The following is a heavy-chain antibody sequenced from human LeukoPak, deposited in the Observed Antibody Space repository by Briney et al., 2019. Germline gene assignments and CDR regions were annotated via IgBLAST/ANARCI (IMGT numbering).Heavy chain of an antibody. Sequence: VASVKVSCKASGYTFTIYGISWVRQAPGQGLEWMGWISTYNGNTNYAQKLHGRVTMTTDTSTSTAYMELRSLRSDDTAVYYCARNNPGEQEYYFDYWGQGTLVTVSS. J-gene: IGHJ4*02. CDR3: ARNNPGEQEYYFDY. CDR2: ISTYNGNT. D-gene: IGHD1/OR15-1a*01. CDR1: GYTFTIYG. V-gene: IGHV1-18*01.